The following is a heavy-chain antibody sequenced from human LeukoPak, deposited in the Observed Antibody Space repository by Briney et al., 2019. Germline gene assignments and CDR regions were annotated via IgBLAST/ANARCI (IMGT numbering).Heavy chain of an antibody. CDR2: IKEDGSEK. V-gene: IGHV3-7*03. CDR1: GVTFSSYW. Sequence: GGSLRLSCAASGVTFSSYWMSWVRQAPGKGLEWVANIKEDGSEKYYVDSVKGRFTISRDNAKNSLYLQMNSLRAEDTAVYYCAKNGPTRFLEWLLPFDYWGQGTLVTVSS. D-gene: IGHD3-3*01. CDR3: AKNGPTRFLEWLLPFDY. J-gene: IGHJ4*02.